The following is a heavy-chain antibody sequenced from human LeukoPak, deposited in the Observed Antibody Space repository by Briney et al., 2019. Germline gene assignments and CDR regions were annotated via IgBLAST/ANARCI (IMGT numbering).Heavy chain of an antibody. J-gene: IGHJ3*02. CDR1: GFSLHELC. D-gene: IGHD3-10*01. V-gene: IGHV1-24*01. Sequence: ASVTVSCKVLGFSLHELCLHWVRQSPEKGLEWMGGLYPGEDDIVYAQMFHGRVTVTEDSSTNTGYLEVTGLTADDTAVYYCAAGETYFYGPKHHSAFDGFDMWGQGTQVTVSP. CDR3: AAGETYFYGPKHHSAFDGFDM. CDR2: LYPGEDDI.